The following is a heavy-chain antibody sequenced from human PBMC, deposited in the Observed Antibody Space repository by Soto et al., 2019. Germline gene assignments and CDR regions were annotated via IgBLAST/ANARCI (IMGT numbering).Heavy chain of an antibody. Sequence: GASLNISSKGSGYSFTSDWIGWVRQLPGTGLESMGILYPCDSDTRYSPSFQGQVTISADKSISTAYLQWSSRKAANAARYHSARHLFMYSTSSCYHDMDVWGQGTTVTVSS. J-gene: IGHJ6*02. D-gene: IGHD6-6*01. CDR3: ARHLFMYSTSSCYHDMDV. CDR1: GYSFTSDW. CDR2: LYPCDSDT. V-gene: IGHV5-51*01.